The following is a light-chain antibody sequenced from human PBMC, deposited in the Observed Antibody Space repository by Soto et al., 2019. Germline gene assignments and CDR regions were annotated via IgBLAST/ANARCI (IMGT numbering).Light chain of an antibody. CDR1: SSDVGDYNY. CDR2: DVS. V-gene: IGLV2-14*01. Sequence: QSALTQPASVSGSPGQSITISCTGTSSDVGDYNYVSWYQQDPGKAPKLMIYDVSNRPSGVSNRFSGSKSGNTASLTISGLQAEDEADYDCSSYTSSSTLVVFGGGTKLTVL. J-gene: IGLJ2*01. CDR3: SSYTSSSTLVV.